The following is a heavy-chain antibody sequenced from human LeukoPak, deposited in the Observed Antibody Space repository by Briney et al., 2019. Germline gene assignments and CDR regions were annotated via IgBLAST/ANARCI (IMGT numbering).Heavy chain of an antibody. J-gene: IGHJ4*02. CDR1: GFTFGTYW. CDR3: VRDIDH. V-gene: IGHV3-7*04. CDR2: INEDGSQK. Sequence: GGSLRLSCAASGFTFGTYWMSWVRQAPGKGLEWVANINEDGSQKDYLDSVKGRFTISRDNAKDSLYLQMSSLRAEDAAIYYCVRDIDHWGQGTLSPSPQ.